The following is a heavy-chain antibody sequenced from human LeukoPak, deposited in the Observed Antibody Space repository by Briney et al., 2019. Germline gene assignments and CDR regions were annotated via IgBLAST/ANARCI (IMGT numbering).Heavy chain of an antibody. Sequence: ASVKVSCMASGGTFNSYAISWVRQAPGQGLEWMGRIIPIFGTANYAQKFQGRVTITTDESTSTAYMELSSLRSEDTAVYYCARGLTLIAYCGGDCYREYFQHWGQGTLVTVSS. D-gene: IGHD2-21*02. CDR2: IIPIFGTA. V-gene: IGHV1-69*05. CDR3: ARGLTLIAYCGGDCYREYFQH. J-gene: IGHJ1*01. CDR1: GGTFNSYA.